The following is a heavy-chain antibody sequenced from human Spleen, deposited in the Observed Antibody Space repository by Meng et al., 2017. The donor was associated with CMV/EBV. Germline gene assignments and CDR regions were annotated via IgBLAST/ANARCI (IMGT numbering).Heavy chain of an antibody. Sequence: VQLVQSGAEVKKPGASVTVSCKASGYTFADYVMHWVRQAPGQGLEWMGWINPNSGGTNYAQKFQGRVTMTRDTSISTAYMELSRLRSDDTAVYYCATLQTSSGWDDDYWGQGTLVTVS. CDR2: INPNSGGT. CDR1: GYTFADYV. V-gene: IGHV1-2*02. CDR3: ATLQTSSGWDDDY. D-gene: IGHD6-19*01. J-gene: IGHJ4*02.